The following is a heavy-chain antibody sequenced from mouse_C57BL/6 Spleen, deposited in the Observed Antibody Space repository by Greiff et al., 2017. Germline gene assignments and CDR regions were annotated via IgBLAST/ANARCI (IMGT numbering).Heavy chain of an antibody. CDR3: AKAGGNPYYGDY. CDR1: GYTFTSYW. Sequence: QVQLQQPGAELVKPGASVKLSCKASGYTFTSYWMHWVKQRPGQGLEWIGMLHPNSGSTNYNAKLKSKATLTGDNSSSTAYMQLSSLTAEDSAVYYCAKAGGNPYYGDYWGQGTALTVSS. V-gene: IGHV1-64*01. J-gene: IGHJ2*01. CDR2: LHPNSGST. D-gene: IGHD2-1*01.